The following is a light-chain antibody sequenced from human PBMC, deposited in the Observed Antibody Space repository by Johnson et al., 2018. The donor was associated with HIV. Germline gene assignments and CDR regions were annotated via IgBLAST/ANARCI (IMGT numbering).Light chain of an antibody. CDR1: SSNIGKNY. CDR3: KTWDSRLGVEHV. CDR2: ENI. J-gene: IGLJ1*01. Sequence: QSVLTQPPSVSAAPGQKVTISCSGGSSNIGKNYVSWYQQLPGTAPKLLIYENIKRPSGIPDRFSGSKSGTSATMGITGLQTGDEADYYCKTWDSRLGVEHVFGTGTKVTVL. V-gene: IGLV1-51*02.